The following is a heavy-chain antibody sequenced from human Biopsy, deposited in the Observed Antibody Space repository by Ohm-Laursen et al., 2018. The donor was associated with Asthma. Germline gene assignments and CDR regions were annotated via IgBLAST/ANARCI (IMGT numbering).Heavy chain of an antibody. CDR3: ARCQVGYSSGWSLLLKKIYYSGMDV. V-gene: IGHV1-69*13. J-gene: IGHJ6*02. CDR2: IMTVFGTT. Sequence: SVKVSCKDPGGTFSNFAISWVRQAPGQGLEWLGGIMTVFGTTNYAKKFQGRATITADESTSTAYMEVTSLRSEDTAIYYCARCQVGYSSGWSLLLKKIYYSGMDVWGQGTAVTVSS. CDR1: GGTFSNFA. D-gene: IGHD6-19*01.